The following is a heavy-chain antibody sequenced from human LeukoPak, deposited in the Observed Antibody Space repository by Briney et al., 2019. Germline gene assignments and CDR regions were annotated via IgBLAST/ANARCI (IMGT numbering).Heavy chain of an antibody. CDR1: GGTFSSYA. V-gene: IGHV1-69*01. CDR2: IIPIFGTA. D-gene: IGHD3-22*01. CDR3: ARDVWGDSSEYSLYNWFDP. Sequence: SVKVSCKASGGTFSSYAISWVRQAPGQGLEWMGGIIPIFGTANYAQKFQGRVTITADESTSTAYMELSSLRSEDTAVYYCARDVWGDSSEYSLYNWFDPWGQGTLVTVSS. J-gene: IGHJ5*02.